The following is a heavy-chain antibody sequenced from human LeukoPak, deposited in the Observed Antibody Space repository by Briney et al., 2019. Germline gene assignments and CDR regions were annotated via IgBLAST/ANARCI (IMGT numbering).Heavy chain of an antibody. J-gene: IGHJ3*02. Sequence: GRSLRLSCAASGFTFSSYGMHWVRQAPGKGLEWVAVISYDGSNKYYADSVKGRFTISRDNSKNTLYLQMNSLRAEDTAVYYCARGPPDAFDIWGQGTMVTVSS. CDR1: GFTFSSYG. CDR2: ISYDGSNK. V-gene: IGHV3-30*03. CDR3: ARGPPDAFDI.